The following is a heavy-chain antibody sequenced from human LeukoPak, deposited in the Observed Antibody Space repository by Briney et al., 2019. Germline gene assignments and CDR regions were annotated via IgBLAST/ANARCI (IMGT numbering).Heavy chain of an antibody. J-gene: IGHJ5*02. D-gene: IGHD3-3*01. CDR1: GFTFDDYA. V-gene: IGHV3-9*01. CDR3: AKDAYDFWSGTRTNWFVP. CDR2: ISWNSGSI. Sequence: GGSLRLSCAASGFTFDDYAMHWVRQAPGKGLEWVSGISWNSGSIGYADSVKGRFTISRDNAKNSLYLQMSSLRAEDTALYYCAKDAYDFWSGTRTNWFVPWGQGTLVTVSS.